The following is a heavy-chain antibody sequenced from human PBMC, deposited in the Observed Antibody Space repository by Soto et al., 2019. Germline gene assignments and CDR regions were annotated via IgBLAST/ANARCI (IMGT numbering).Heavy chain of an antibody. CDR2: ISYDGSNK. J-gene: IGHJ6*02. Sequence: LRLSCAASGFTFSSYAMHWVRQAPGKGLEWVAVISYDGSNKYYADSVKGRFTISRDNSKNTLYLQMNSLRAEDTAVYYCARDGGEGPYYYGMGVWGQGTTVTVSS. CDR1: GFTFSSYA. V-gene: IGHV3-30-3*01. D-gene: IGHD3-10*01. CDR3: ARDGGEGPYYYGMGV.